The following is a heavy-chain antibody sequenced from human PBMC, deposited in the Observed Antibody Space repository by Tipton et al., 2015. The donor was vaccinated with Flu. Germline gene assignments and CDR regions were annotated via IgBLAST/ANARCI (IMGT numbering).Heavy chain of an antibody. CDR2: VHRTGSP. V-gene: IGHV4-38-2*01. J-gene: IGHJ5*02. D-gene: IGHD4-11*01. Sequence: TLSLTCSVSGDSIGSQYFWGWIRQPPGKGLEWFGNVHRTGSPYYNPSLRSRVTIAVDGPKIQFSRRLTSVTAADTAGYYCVRRDYSNYVSEPKNWFDPWGPGILVTVAS. CDR3: VRRDYSNYVSEPKNWFDP. CDR1: GDSIGSQYF.